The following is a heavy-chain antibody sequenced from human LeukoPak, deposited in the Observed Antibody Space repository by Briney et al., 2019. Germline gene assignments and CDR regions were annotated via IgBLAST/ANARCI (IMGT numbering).Heavy chain of an antibody. CDR2: INPNSGGT. CDR3: ARDHQAYCGGDCYSPFDY. CDR1: GYTFTSYG. D-gene: IGHD2-21*02. Sequence: ASVKVSCKASGYTFTSYGISWVRQAPGQGLEWMGWINPNSGGTTYAQKFQGRVTMTRDTSISTVYIELTRLRSDDTAVYYCARDHQAYCGGDCYSPFDYWGQGTLVTVSS. J-gene: IGHJ4*02. V-gene: IGHV1-2*02.